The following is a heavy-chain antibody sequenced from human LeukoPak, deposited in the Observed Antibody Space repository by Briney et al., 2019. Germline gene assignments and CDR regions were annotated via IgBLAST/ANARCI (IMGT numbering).Heavy chain of an antibody. Sequence: PGGSLRLSCAASGIDFRASGMHWVRQAPGKGLEWVANIKQDGSEKKYADSVKGRSSISRDNAKNSLYLQINSLRAEDTAVYYCARDHTGKFDYWGQGTPVTVSS. CDR1: GIDFRASG. CDR3: ARDHTGKFDY. D-gene: IGHD1-26*01. V-gene: IGHV3-7*01. J-gene: IGHJ4*02. CDR2: IKQDGSEK.